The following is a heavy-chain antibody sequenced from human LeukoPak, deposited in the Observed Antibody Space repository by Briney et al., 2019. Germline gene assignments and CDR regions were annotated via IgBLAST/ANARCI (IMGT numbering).Heavy chain of an antibody. V-gene: IGHV3-23*01. CDR3: AVPRSSGSYRGRFDY. Sequence: PGGSLRLSCAASGFTFSSYSMNWVRQAPGKGLEWVSAISGSGGSTYYADSVKGRFTISRDNSKNTLYLQMNSLRAEDTAVYYCAVPRSSGSYRGRFDYWGQGTLVTVSS. J-gene: IGHJ4*02. CDR2: ISGSGGST. D-gene: IGHD1-26*01. CDR1: GFTFSSYS.